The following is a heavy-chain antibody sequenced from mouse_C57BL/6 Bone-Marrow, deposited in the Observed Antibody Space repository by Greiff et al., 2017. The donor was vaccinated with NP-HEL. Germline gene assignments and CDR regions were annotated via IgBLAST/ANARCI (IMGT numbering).Heavy chain of an antibody. CDR2: IDPENGDT. V-gene: IGHV14-4*01. CDR3: TTPRFSYAMDY. J-gene: IGHJ4*01. Sequence: VQLKESGAELVRPGASVKLSCTASGFNIKDDYMHWVKQRPEQGLEWIGWIDPENGDTEYASKFQGKATITADTSSNTAYLQLSSLTSEDTAVYYCTTPRFSYAMDYWGQGTSVTVSS. CDR1: GFNIKDDY.